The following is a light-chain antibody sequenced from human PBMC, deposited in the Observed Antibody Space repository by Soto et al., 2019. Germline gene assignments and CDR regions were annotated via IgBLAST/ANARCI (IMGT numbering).Light chain of an antibody. CDR1: QSVSSN. CDR3: QQYNNWPPMA. J-gene: IGKJ1*01. Sequence: EIVMTQSPATLSVSPGERATLSCMASQSVSSNLAWYQQKPGQAPRLLIYGASTRATGIPARFSGSGSGTEVPLHISSLQSEDFAVYYCQQYNNWPPMAFGQGTKVEIK. CDR2: GAS. V-gene: IGKV3-15*01.